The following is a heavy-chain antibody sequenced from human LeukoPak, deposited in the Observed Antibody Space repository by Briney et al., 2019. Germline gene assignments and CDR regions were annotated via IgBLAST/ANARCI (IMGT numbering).Heavy chain of an antibody. CDR3: ARVSSWYGTYYFDY. V-gene: IGHV4-59*01. CDR1: GGSISPYY. D-gene: IGHD6-13*01. CDR2: IYYTGST. J-gene: IGHJ4*02. Sequence: PSETLSLTCTVSGGSISPYYWSWIRQPPGKGLEWIGYIYYTGSTTYNPSLMSRVTILVDTSKNQFSLKLTSVTAADAAVYYCARVSSWYGTYYFDYWGQGTLVTVSS.